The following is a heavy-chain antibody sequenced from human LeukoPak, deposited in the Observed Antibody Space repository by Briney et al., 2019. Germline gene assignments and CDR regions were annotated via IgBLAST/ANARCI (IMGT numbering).Heavy chain of an antibody. CDR2: ISHSGLT. CDR1: GGSISSGDHY. V-gene: IGHV4-30-2*01. Sequence: SQTLSLTCTVSGGSISSGDHYWGWIRQPPGKGLEWIGYISHSGLTDYNSSLKSRVTISLDRSKNQFSLKLSSVTAADTAVYYCARVRSSSWYDYWGQGTLVTVSS. D-gene: IGHD6-13*01. J-gene: IGHJ4*02. CDR3: ARVRSSSWYDY.